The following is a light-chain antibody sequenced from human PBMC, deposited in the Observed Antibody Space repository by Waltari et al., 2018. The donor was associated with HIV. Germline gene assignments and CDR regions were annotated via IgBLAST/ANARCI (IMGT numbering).Light chain of an antibody. V-gene: IGLV1-47*01. CDR3: AVWDGSLSDYV. Sequence: QSVLTQPPSASATPGQRVTISCSGRVSTIASGSVCCYQQLPGMAPKPLIHRNNQRPSGVPDRFSGSKSGTSASLTISGLRSEDEADYYCAVWDGSLSDYVFGSGTQVTVL. J-gene: IGLJ1*01. CDR2: RNN. CDR1: VSTIASGS.